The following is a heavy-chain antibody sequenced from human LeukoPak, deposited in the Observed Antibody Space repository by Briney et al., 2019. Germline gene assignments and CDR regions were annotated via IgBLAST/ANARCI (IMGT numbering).Heavy chain of an antibody. CDR3: AREGGFYRPLDY. Sequence: PSETLSLTCGVSGGSISSTNWWTWIRQPPGKGLEWIGEVHLDGRTNFNPSLKSRLTMSVDLSENHVSLKLTSVTAADTAVYYCAREGGFYRPLDYSGQGTLVTVSS. D-gene: IGHD6-25*01. V-gene: IGHV4-4*02. CDR1: GGSISSTNW. J-gene: IGHJ4*02. CDR2: VHLDGRT.